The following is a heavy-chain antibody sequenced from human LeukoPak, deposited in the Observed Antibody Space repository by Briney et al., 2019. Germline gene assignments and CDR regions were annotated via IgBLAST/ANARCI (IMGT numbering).Heavy chain of an antibody. CDR1: GFTFSSYS. D-gene: IGHD3-10*01. CDR3: ARGAMVRGAPLYYYYYGMDV. CDR2: ISSSSSYI. Sequence: PGGSLRLSCAASGFTFSSYSMNWVRQAPGKGLEWVSSISSSSSYIYYADSVKGRFTISRDNAKNSLYLQMNSLRAEDTAVYYCARGAMVRGAPLYYYYYGMDVWGKGTTVTVSS. J-gene: IGHJ6*04. V-gene: IGHV3-21*01.